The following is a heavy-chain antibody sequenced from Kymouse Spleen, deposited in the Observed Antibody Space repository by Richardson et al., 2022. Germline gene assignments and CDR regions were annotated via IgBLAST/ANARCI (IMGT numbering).Heavy chain of an antibody. CDR2: INHSGST. D-gene: IGHD6-13*01. J-gene: IGHJ4*02. V-gene: IGHV4-34*01. CDR3: ARRYSSSPHFDY. Sequence: QVQLQQWGAGLLKPSETLSLTCAVYGGSFSGYYWSWIRQPPGKGLEWIGEINHSGSTNYNPSLKSRVTISVDTSKNQFSLKLSSVTAADTAVYYCARRYSSSPHFDYWGQGTLVTVSS. CDR1: GGSFSGYY.